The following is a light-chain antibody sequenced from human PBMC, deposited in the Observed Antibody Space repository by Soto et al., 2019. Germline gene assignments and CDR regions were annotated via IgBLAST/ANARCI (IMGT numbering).Light chain of an antibody. V-gene: IGKV1-5*01. CDR1: QSISSW. CDR2: DAS. Sequence: DIQMTQSPSTLSASVGERVTITCRASQSISSWLAWYQQKPGKAPKLLIYDASSLESGGPSRFSGSGSGTELTLTISSLQPDDFATYYCQQYNSVGTFGQGNKLEIK. J-gene: IGKJ2*01. CDR3: QQYNSVGT.